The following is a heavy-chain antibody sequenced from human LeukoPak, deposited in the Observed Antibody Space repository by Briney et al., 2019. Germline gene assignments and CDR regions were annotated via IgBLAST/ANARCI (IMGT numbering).Heavy chain of an antibody. J-gene: IGHJ3*02. CDR1: GGTFSSYA. Sequence: SVKVSCKASGGTFSSYAISWVRQAPGQGLEWMGGIIPIFGTANYAQKFQGRVTITTDESTSTAYMELSSLRSEDTVVYYCARGYYDFWSGYLDAFDIWGQGTMVTVSS. D-gene: IGHD3-3*01. CDR3: ARGYYDFWSGYLDAFDI. V-gene: IGHV1-69*05. CDR2: IIPIFGTA.